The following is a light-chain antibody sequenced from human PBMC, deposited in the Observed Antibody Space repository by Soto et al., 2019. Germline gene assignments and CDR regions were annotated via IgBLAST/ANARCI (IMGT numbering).Light chain of an antibody. Sequence: QSALTQPASVSGSPGQSITISCTGSSSDVGGHNHVSWYQQHPGKAPKLIIYEVTYRPSGVSDRFSGSKSGNTASLTITGLQAEDAGDYYCSSYTNTNTLVFGGGTKLTVL. V-gene: IGLV2-14*01. CDR2: EVT. J-gene: IGLJ3*02. CDR3: SSYTNTNTLV. CDR1: SSDVGGHNH.